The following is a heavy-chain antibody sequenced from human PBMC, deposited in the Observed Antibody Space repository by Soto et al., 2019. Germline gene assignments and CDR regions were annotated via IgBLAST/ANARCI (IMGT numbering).Heavy chain of an antibody. D-gene: IGHD1-26*01. V-gene: IGHV1-8*03. J-gene: IGHJ3*02. CDR3: ARAAAGAGVHDAFDT. CDR2: MNPNMGNT. Sequence: QGLEWLGWMNPNMGNTGYAQKFQGRVTITRNTPISPAYMELSSLRSEDTAVYYCARAAAGAGVHDAFDTWGQGTMVTVSS.